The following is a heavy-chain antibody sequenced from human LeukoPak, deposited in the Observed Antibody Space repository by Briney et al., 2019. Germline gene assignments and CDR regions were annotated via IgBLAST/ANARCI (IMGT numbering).Heavy chain of an antibody. CDR1: GASISGYY. V-gene: IGHV4-59*08. J-gene: IGHJ6*02. CDR3: ARMNGDYGFRNYFYYGLDV. CDR2: MYYGGST. D-gene: IGHD4-17*01. Sequence: SETLSLTCSVSGASISGYYWNWIRQTPGKGLEWIGYMYYGGSTNYNSCFKSRVTMSGDTSKNELSLKLSSVTAADTAVYYCARMNGDYGFRNYFYYGLDVWGQGTTVTVSS.